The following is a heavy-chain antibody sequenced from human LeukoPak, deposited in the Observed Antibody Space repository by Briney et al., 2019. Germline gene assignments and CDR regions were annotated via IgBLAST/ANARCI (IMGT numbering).Heavy chain of an antibody. CDR1: GYTFTNYY. CDR3: ARGSSRSPRDAFDI. Sequence: ASVKVSCKASGYTFTNYYIHWVRQAPGQGLEWMGIISPSGGSTTYAQKFQGSVTMTRDMSTSTVFMELSSLRSEDTAVYYCARGSSRSPRDAFDIWGQGTMVTVSS. J-gene: IGHJ3*02. CDR2: ISPSGGST. V-gene: IGHV1-46*01.